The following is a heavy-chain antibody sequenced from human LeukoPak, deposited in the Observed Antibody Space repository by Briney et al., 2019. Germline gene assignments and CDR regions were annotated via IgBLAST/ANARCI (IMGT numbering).Heavy chain of an antibody. CDR1: GFTFSDYY. V-gene: IGHV3-11*01. D-gene: IGHD3-10*01. Sequence: PGGSLRLSCAASGFTFSDYYMSWIRQAPGKGLEWVSYISSSGSTIYYADSVKGRFTISRDNAKNSLYLQMNSLRAEDTAVYYCARDNSMVRGVPWFDPWGQGTLVTVSS. J-gene: IGHJ5*02. CDR2: ISSSGSTI. CDR3: ARDNSMVRGVPWFDP.